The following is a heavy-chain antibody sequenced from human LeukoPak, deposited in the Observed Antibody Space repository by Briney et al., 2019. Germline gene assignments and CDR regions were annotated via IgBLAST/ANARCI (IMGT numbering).Heavy chain of an antibody. Sequence: ASVKVSCKASGYTFTGIYMHWVRQAPGQGLEWMGWINPNSGGTNFAQKFQGWVTMTRDTSISTAYMELSRLRSDDTAVYYCARERAPYCSSTSCYPHYYYGMDVWGQGTTVTVSS. CDR1: GYTFTGIY. CDR2: INPNSGGT. D-gene: IGHD2-2*01. CDR3: ARERAPYCSSTSCYPHYYYGMDV. J-gene: IGHJ6*02. V-gene: IGHV1-2*04.